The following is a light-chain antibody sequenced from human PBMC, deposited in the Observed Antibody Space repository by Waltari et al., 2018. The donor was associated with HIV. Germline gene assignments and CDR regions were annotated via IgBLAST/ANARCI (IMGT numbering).Light chain of an antibody. CDR3: EAWDDSLSGPV. Sequence: QSVLTQPPSASGTPGQRVTISCSGGSPKIGRNNVYWYQHFPGTAPKLLIFSNDQRPSGVPDRFAGSKSGTSASLAIIGLRFEDEADYFCEAWDDSLSGPVFGGGTKLTVL. J-gene: IGLJ3*02. V-gene: IGLV1-47*01. CDR2: SND. CDR1: SPKIGRNN.